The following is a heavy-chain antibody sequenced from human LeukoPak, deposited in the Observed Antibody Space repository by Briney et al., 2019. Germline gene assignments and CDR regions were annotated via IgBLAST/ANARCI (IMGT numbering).Heavy chain of an antibody. V-gene: IGHV4-39*01. D-gene: IGHD3-3*01. CDR3: ARQGDFWSGYPSDY. J-gene: IGHJ4*02. CDR2: IYYSGST. CDR1: GDSISSSTYY. Sequence: PAETLSLTCTVSGDSISSSTYYWGWIRQPPWKGLEWIGSIYYSGSTYYNPSLKSRVTISVDTSKNQFSLKLRSVSDADTAVYYCARQGDFWSGYPSDYWGQGTLVTVSS.